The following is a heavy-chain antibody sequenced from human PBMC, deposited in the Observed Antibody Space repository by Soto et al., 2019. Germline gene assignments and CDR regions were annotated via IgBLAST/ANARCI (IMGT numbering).Heavy chain of an antibody. CDR1: GFTFSSYA. V-gene: IGHV3-30-3*01. Sequence: QVQLVESGGGVVQPGRSLRLSCAASGFTFSSYAMHWVRQAPGKGLEWVAVISYDGSNKYYADSVKGRFTISRDNSKNALYLQMNRLRAEDTAVYYCARGSSNYDIFTGYYSPHGGIDYWGQGTLVTVSS. D-gene: IGHD3-9*01. J-gene: IGHJ4*02. CDR3: ARGSSNYDIFTGYYSPHGGIDY. CDR2: ISYDGSNK.